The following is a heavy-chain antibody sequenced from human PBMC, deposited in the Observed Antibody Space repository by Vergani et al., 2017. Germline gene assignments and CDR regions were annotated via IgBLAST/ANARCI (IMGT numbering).Heavy chain of an antibody. V-gene: IGHV3-74*01. CDR2: ISWNSGSI. Sequence: EVQLVESGGGLVQPGGSLRLSCAASGFTFSSYWMHWVRQAPGKGLVWVSGISWNSGSIGYADSVKGRFTISRDNAKNSLYLQMNSLRAEDTALYYCAKDGRYSSSSGSLTYYYSYGMDVWGQGTTVTVSS. CDR1: GFTFSSYW. D-gene: IGHD6-6*01. CDR3: AKDGRYSSSSGSLTYYYSYGMDV. J-gene: IGHJ6*02.